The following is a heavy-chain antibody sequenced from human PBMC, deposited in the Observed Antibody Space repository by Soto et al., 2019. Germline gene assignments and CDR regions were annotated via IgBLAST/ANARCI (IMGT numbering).Heavy chain of an antibody. J-gene: IGHJ4*02. CDR2: ITFSGNTV. V-gene: IGHV3-11*04. D-gene: IGHD6-6*01. CDR3: ARDGLSSSPLDY. Sequence: PGGSLRLSCAASGFTFSDSYMSWIRQAPGKGLEWISYITFSGNTVYYADSVKGRFTISRDNAKNSLYLQMNSLRAEDTAVYYCARDGLSSSPLDYWGQGTLVTVSS. CDR1: GFTFSDSY.